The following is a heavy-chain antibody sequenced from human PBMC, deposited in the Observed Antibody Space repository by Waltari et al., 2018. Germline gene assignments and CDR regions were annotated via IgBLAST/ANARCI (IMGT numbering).Heavy chain of an antibody. J-gene: IGHJ3*02. CDR3: ARVRASGGNSAFDI. V-gene: IGHV1-18*01. Sequence: QGQLLQSGAEVKKPGASVTVSCKASGYNFRPYGISWVRQAPGQGLEWRGWINPYNGNTNYAQMVQDRVTLTTDTSTSTAYMELRSLTSADTAVYYCARVRASGGNSAFDIWGQGTMVTVSS. CDR2: INPYNGNT. CDR1: GYNFRPYG. D-gene: IGHD1-1*01.